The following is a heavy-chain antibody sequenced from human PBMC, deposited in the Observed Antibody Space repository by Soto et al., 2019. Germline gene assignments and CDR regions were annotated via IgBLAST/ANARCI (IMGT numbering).Heavy chain of an antibody. V-gene: IGHV4-34*01. D-gene: IGHD1-1*01. Sequence: SETLSLTCAVYGGSFSGYYWSWIRQPPGKGLEWIGEINHSGSTNYNPSLKSRVTISVDKSKNQFSLKLSSVTAADTAVYYCARDQLEGNWFDPWGQGTLVTVSS. CDR3: ARDQLEGNWFDP. CDR1: GGSFSGYY. J-gene: IGHJ5*02. CDR2: INHSGST.